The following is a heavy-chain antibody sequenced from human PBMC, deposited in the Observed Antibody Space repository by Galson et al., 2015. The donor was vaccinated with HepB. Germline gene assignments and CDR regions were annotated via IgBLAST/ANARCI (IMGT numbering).Heavy chain of an antibody. J-gene: IGHJ3*02. D-gene: IGHD3-22*01. CDR3: ARNAFSSGTPGVAFDI. V-gene: IGHV1-69*04. CDR2: IIPILGIA. CDR1: GGTFSSYA. Sequence: SVKVSCKASGGTFSSYAISWVRQAPGQGLEWMGRIIPILGIANYAQKFQGRDTITADKYTSTAYMELSSLRSEDTAVYYCARNAFSSGTPGVAFDIWGQGTMVTVSS.